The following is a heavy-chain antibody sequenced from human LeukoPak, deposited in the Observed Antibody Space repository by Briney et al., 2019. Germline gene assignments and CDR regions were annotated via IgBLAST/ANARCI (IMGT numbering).Heavy chain of an antibody. Sequence: PSETLSLTCTVSGGSISSYYWRWIRQPPAKGLEWIGYIYYSGSTHYNPSLKSRVTISLDTSKNQLSLKVSSVTAADTAVYYCARHWETSSWYVDYWGQGTLVTVSS. V-gene: IGHV4-59*08. CDR2: IYYSGST. J-gene: IGHJ4*02. CDR3: ARHWETSSWYVDY. CDR1: GGSISSYY. D-gene: IGHD6-13*01.